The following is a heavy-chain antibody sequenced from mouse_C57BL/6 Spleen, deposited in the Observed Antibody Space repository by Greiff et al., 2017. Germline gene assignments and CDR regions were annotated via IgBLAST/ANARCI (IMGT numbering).Heavy chain of an antibody. CDR1: GYTFTSYW. J-gene: IGHJ2*01. V-gene: IGHV1-61*01. D-gene: IGHD2-4*01. CDR2: IYPSDGET. Sequence: QVQLQQPGAELVRPGSSVKLSCKASGYTFTSYWMDWVKQRPGQGLEWIGNIYPSDGETHYNQKFKDKATLTVDKSSSTAYMQLSSLTSEDSAVYYCERGHYDYDKMIDYWGQGTTLTVSS. CDR3: ERGHYDYDKMIDY.